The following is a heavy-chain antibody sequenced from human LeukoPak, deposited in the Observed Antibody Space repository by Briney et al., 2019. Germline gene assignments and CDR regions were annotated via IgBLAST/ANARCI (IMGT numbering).Heavy chain of an antibody. J-gene: IGHJ6*02. CDR1: GFTFSSYS. CDR3: AREVAATPRRTHYYYGMDV. V-gene: IGHV3-21*01. Sequence: NTGGSLRLSCAASGFTFSSYSMNWVRQAPGKGLEWVSSISSSSSYIYYADSVKGRFTISRDNAKNSLYLQMNSLRAEDTAVYYCAREVAATPRRTHYYYGMDVWGQGTTVTVSS. CDR2: ISSSSSYI. D-gene: IGHD6-25*01.